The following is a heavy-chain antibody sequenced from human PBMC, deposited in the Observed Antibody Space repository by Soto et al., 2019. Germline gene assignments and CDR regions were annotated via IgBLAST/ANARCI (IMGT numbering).Heavy chain of an antibody. CDR1: GFTFSSYS. CDR3: ARGALRGVYAFDI. D-gene: IGHD3-10*01. Sequence: GGSLRLSCAASGFTFSSYSMNWVRQAPGKGLEWVSSISSSSSYIYYADSVKGRFTISRDNAKNSLYLQMNSLRAEDTAVYYCARGALRGVYAFDIWGQGTMVTVSS. V-gene: IGHV3-21*01. CDR2: ISSSSSYI. J-gene: IGHJ3*02.